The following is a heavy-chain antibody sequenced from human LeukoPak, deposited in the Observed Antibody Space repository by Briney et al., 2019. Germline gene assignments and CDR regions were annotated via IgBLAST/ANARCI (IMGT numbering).Heavy chain of an antibody. CDR1: GFIFSSYW. J-gene: IGHJ6*04. D-gene: IGHD2-2*01. Sequence: GGSLRLSCAASGFIFSSYWMSWVRQAPGKGLEWVANIKEDGSEKYYVDSVKGRFTISRDNAKNSLYLQTNSLRAEDTAVYYCARRALRYCSSTSCPAQYYGVDVWGKGTSVTVS. V-gene: IGHV3-7*03. CDR3: ARRALRYCSSTSCPAQYYGVDV. CDR2: IKEDGSEK.